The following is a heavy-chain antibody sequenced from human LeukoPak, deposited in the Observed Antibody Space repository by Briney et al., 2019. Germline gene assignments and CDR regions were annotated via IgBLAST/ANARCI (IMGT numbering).Heavy chain of an antibody. CDR1: GGSINSYY. D-gene: IGHD1-1*01. J-gene: IGHJ4*02. CDR2: ISSSGTT. Sequence: SETLSLTCTVSGGSINSYYWSWIRQPAGSGLEWIGRISSSGTTYYNPYLKSRVTMSVKTSKNQFSLKLTSVTSADTAVYYCARAGFNRNDETLDYWGQGNLVTVSS. CDR3: ARAGFNRNDETLDY. V-gene: IGHV4-4*07.